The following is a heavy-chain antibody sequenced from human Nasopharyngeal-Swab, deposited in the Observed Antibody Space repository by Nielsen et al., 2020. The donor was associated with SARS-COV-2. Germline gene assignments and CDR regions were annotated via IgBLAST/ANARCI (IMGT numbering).Heavy chain of an antibody. V-gene: IGHV5-51*01. CDR1: GYSFTSYW. J-gene: IGHJ6*03. CDR2: IYPGDSDT. D-gene: IGHD6-6*01. Sequence: GESLKISCQGSGYSFTSYWIGWVRQMPGKGLEWMGIIYPGDSDTRYSPSFQGQVTISADKSISTAYLQWSSLKASDTAMHYCARLYEARRYYYYYMDVWGKGTTVTVSS. CDR3: ARLYEARRYYYYYMDV.